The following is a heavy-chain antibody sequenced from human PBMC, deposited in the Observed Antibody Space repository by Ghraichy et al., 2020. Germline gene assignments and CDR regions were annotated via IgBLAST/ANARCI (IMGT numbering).Heavy chain of an antibody. J-gene: IGHJ2*01. D-gene: IGHD5-18*01. V-gene: IGHV4-39*01. Sequence: ESLNISCTVSGGSISSSSYYWGWIRQPPGKGLEWIGSIYYSGSTYYNPSLKSRVTISVDTSKNQFSLKLSSVTAADTAVYYCARHEGYSYGYSSYWYFDLWGRGTLVTVSS. CDR3: ARHEGYSYGYSSYWYFDL. CDR2: IYYSGST. CDR1: GGSISSSSYY.